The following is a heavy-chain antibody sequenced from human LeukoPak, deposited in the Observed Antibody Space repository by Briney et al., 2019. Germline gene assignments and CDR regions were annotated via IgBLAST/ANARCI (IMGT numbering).Heavy chain of an antibody. D-gene: IGHD1-26*01. J-gene: IGHJ4*02. CDR2: ISSSSTYI. Sequence: GGSLRLSCSASGFTFSSYTINWVRQAPGKGLEWVSSISSSSTYIYYADSMKGRITASRDNAKNSLFLQMNSLRAEDAAVYYCARGVGATPAFFDYWGQGTLVTVSS. CDR1: GFTFSSYT. CDR3: ARGVGATPAFFDY. V-gene: IGHV3-21*01.